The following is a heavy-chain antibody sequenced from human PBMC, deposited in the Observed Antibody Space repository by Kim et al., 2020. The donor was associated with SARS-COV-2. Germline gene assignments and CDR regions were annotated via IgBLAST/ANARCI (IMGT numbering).Heavy chain of an antibody. CDR3: ARKYDFWSGYYKDWYFDL. D-gene: IGHD3-3*01. J-gene: IGHJ2*01. V-gene: IGHV3-30*07. Sequence: KGRFTISRDNSKNTLYLQMNILRAEDTAVYYCARKYDFWSGYYKDWYFDLWGRGTLLTVSS.